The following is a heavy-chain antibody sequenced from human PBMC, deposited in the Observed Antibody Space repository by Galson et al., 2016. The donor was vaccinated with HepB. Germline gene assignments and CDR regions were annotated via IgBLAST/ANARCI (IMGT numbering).Heavy chain of an antibody. V-gene: IGHV3-23*01. J-gene: IGHJ4*02. CDR2: ISDSGQST. CDR1: GFTFTRYA. D-gene: IGHD3-3*01. CDR3: VKVGYDFWCGSGAQYYFDY. Sequence: SLRLSCAASGFTFTRYAMSWVRQAPGKGLEWVSTISDSGQSTYYADSVKGRFTVSKDNSKNTLYLQMNSLRAEDTAVYYCVKVGYDFWCGSGAQYYFDYWGQGTLVTVSS.